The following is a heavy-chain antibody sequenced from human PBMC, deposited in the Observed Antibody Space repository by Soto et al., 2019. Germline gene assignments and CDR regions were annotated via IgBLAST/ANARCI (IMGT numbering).Heavy chain of an antibody. V-gene: IGHV3-23*01. Sequence: EVQLLESGGGLVQPGGSLRLSCAASGFTFSRYAMSWVRQAPGKGLEWVSSISASGIDTYYADSVKGRFTISRNKSKNTLYLQMNSLRAEGTAVYYCAKAHAIYYYYGMDVWGQGTTVTVSS. CDR1: GFTFSRYA. J-gene: IGHJ6*02. CDR2: ISASGIDT. D-gene: IGHD2-2*01. CDR3: AKAHAIYYYYGMDV.